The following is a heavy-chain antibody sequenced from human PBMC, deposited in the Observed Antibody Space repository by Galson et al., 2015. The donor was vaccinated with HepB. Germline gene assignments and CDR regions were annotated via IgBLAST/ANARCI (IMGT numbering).Heavy chain of an antibody. J-gene: IGHJ3*02. D-gene: IGHD1-1*01. CDR1: GDSRISHY. Sequence: SETLSLTCTVSGDSRISHYWTWIRQPPGKGLEWIGYIYSSGSTTHNPSLQSRVTLSIDTSKKQISLSLSSVTAADTAVYYCARGKLATDAFDIWGQGTMVTVSS. V-gene: IGHV4-59*11. CDR3: ARGKLATDAFDI. CDR2: IYSSGST.